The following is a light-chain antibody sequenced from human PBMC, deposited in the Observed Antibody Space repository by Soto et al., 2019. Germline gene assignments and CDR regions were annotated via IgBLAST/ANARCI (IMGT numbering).Light chain of an antibody. CDR3: QQYYSYPPT. J-gene: IGKJ5*01. V-gene: IGKV1-5*01. CDR2: AAS. CDR1: QSISSW. Sequence: IQMTQSPSSLSASLLYRFTITCRASQSISSWLAWYQQKPGKAPKLLIYAASTLQSGVPSRFSGSGSGTDFTLTISCLQSEDFATYYCQQYYSYPPTFGQGTRLEIK.